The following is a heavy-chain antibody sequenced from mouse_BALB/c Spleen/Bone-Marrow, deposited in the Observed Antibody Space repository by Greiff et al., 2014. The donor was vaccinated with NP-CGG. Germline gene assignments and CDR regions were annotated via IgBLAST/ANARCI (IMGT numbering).Heavy chain of an antibody. CDR3: ARHQRYYAMDY. Sequence: EVQLVESGGDLVKPGGSLKLSWAASGFTFSSYGMSWGRQTPDKRLEWVATISSGGSNTYYPDSVKGRFTISRDNAKNTLYLQMSSLKSEDTAMYYCARHQRYYAMDYWGQGTSVTVSS. CDR1: GFTFSSYG. J-gene: IGHJ4*01. CDR2: ISSGGSNT. V-gene: IGHV5-6*01.